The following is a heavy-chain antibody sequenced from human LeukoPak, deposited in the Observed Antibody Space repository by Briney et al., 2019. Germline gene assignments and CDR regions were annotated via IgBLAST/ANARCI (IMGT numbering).Heavy chain of an antibody. Sequence: PGGSLRLSCAASGFTFSSDCMHWVRQAPGKGLVWVSHINTDGSTTTYADSVKGRFTISRDNAKNTLYLQMNSLRAEDTAMYYCARDLTSCSGGRCYPTWFAHWCQGTLVTVSS. V-gene: IGHV3-74*01. CDR1: GFTFSSDC. D-gene: IGHD2-15*01. CDR3: ARDLTSCSGGRCYPTWFAH. J-gene: IGHJ5*02. CDR2: INTDGSTT.